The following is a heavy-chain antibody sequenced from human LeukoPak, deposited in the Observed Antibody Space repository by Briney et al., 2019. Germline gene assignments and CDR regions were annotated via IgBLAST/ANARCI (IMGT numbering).Heavy chain of an antibody. CDR2: IYYSGST. J-gene: IGHJ4*02. V-gene: IGHV4-31*03. D-gene: IGHD3-22*01. Sequence: SQTLSLTCTVSGGSISSGGYYWSWIRQHPGKGLEWIGYIYYSGSTYYNPSLKSRVTISVDTSKNQFSLKLSSVTAADTAVYYCARADYYDSSGYYYPSRSFDYWGQGTLVTVSS. CDR3: ARADYYDSSGYYYPSRSFDY. CDR1: GGSISSGGYY.